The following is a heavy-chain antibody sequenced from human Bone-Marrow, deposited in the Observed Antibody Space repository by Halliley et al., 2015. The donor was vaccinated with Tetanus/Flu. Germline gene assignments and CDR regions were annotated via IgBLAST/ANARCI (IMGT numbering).Heavy chain of an antibody. CDR2: IWYEESKE. D-gene: IGHD6-6*01. CDR3: AGERQAWQLAQRVFDY. Sequence: IWYEESKEYYADSVKGRFTISRGNSKNTLYLQINSLRAEDTAVYYCAGERQAWQLAQRVFDYWGQGTLVTVSS. J-gene: IGHJ4*02. V-gene: IGHV3-33*01.